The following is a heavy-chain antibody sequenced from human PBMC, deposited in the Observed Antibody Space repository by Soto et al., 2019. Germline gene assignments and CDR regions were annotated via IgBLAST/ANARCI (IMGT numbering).Heavy chain of an antibody. J-gene: IGHJ4*02. D-gene: IGHD6-19*01. V-gene: IGHV3-11*01. CDR2: ISSSGSTI. Sequence: GGSLRLSCAASGFTFSDYYMSWIRQAPGKGLEWVSYISSSGSTIYYADSVKGRFTISRDNAKNSLYLQMNSLRAEDTAVYYCARAGSGQWLVQRFGCFDYWGQGTLVTVSS. CDR1: GFTFSDYY. CDR3: ARAGSGQWLVQRFGCFDY.